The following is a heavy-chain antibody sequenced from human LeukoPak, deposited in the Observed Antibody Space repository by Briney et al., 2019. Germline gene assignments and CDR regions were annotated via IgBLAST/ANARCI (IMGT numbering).Heavy chain of an antibody. V-gene: IGHV1-69*05. D-gene: IGHD3-22*01. J-gene: IGHJ4*02. Sequence: SVKVSCKASGGTFSSYAISWVRQAPGQGLEWMGGIIPIFGTANYAQKFQGRVTITTDESTSTAYMELSSLRSEDTAVYYCASLRRGYYKDFDYWGQGTLVTVSS. CDR3: ASLRRGYYKDFDY. CDR2: IIPIFGTA. CDR1: GGTFSSYA.